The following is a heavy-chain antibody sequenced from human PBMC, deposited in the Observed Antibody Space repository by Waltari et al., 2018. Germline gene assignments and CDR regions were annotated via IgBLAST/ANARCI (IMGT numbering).Heavy chain of an antibody. Sequence: QVQLVQSGAEVQKPGASVKVSCKASGYNFTSYDIHWVRHSTGQGLEWMGWMNPNSGVTGYAQKFQGRVKMTRDTSTGTAYMEVSSLRSEDTAVYYCARVAAIGLVRFYGYWGQGTLVTVSS. J-gene: IGHJ4*02. D-gene: IGHD2-21*01. CDR1: GYNFTSYD. CDR3: ARVAAIGLVRFYGY. CDR2: MNPNSGVT. V-gene: IGHV1-8*01.